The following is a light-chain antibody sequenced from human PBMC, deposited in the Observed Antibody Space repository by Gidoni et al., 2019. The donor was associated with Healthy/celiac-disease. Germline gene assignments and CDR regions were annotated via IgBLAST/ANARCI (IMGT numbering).Light chain of an antibody. CDR3: QQSYSTPRT. V-gene: IGKV1-39*01. CDR2: AAS. J-gene: IGKJ1*01. CDR1: QSISSY. Sequence: DIQMTKSPSSLSASVGDRVTITCRASQSISSYLNWYQQKPVKAPKLLIYAASSLQSGVPSRFSGSGSGTDFTLTISSLQPEDFATYDCQQSYSTPRTCGQGTKVEIK.